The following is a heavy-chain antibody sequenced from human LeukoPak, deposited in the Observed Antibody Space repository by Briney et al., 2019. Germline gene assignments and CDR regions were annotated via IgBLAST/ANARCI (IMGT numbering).Heavy chain of an antibody. CDR1: GFTFSKYA. D-gene: IGHD3-22*01. CDR3: AKEIFSVTMRIEVQGAFDI. Sequence: GGSLRVSCEGSGFTFSKYAMSWVRQAPGKGLEWVSAISGRGTSTYYADSVKGRFTISRDNSVNMLYLQMNSLRAEDTAIYYCAKEIFSVTMRIEVQGAFDIWGQGTMVSVSS. J-gene: IGHJ3*02. V-gene: IGHV3-23*01. CDR2: ISGRGTST.